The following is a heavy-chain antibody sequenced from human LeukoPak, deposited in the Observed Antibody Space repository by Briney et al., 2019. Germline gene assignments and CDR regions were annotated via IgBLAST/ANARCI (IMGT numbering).Heavy chain of an antibody. D-gene: IGHD2-15*01. V-gene: IGHV3-23*01. CDR3: ARSGVAATPRTSDC. Sequence: GGSLRLSCAASGFPLTNYAISWVRQAPGKGLEWVSAISASGSTYYADSVKGHFTISRDNSRNTLYLQMNSLRAEDTAVYYCARSGVAATPRTSDCWSQGTLVTVSS. CDR1: GFPLTNYA. J-gene: IGHJ4*02. CDR2: ISASGST.